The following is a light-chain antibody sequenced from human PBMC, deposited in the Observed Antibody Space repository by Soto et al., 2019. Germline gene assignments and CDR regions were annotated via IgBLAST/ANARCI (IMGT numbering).Light chain of an antibody. CDR1: QSVSIN. Sequence: DIVMTQSPVTLSVSPGERATLSCRASQSVSINLAWYQHKPGQAPRLLIYAASTRATGIPARFSGSGSGTEFTLTISSLKSEDFAIYYCQQYNNRPSMYTFGPGTKLEIK. CDR2: AAS. J-gene: IGKJ2*01. V-gene: IGKV3-15*01. CDR3: QQYNNRPSMYT.